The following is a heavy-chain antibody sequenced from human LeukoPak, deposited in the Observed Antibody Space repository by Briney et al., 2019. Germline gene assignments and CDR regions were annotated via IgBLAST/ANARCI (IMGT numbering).Heavy chain of an antibody. CDR2: ISWDGGST. CDR3: AKVLFGGGGSGADY. CDR1: GFTFDDYA. D-gene: IGHD3-10*01. J-gene: IGHJ4*02. Sequence: PGGSLRLSCAASGFTFDDYAMHWVRQAPGKGLEWVSLISWDGGSTYYADSVKGRFTISRDNSKNSLYLQMNSLRAEDTALYYCAKVLFGGGGSGADYWGQGTLVTVSS. V-gene: IGHV3-43D*04.